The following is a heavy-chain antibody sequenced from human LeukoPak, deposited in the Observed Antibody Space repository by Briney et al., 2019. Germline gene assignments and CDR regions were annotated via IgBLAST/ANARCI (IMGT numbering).Heavy chain of an antibody. V-gene: IGHV3-21*01. J-gene: IGHJ4*02. Sequence: GGSLRLSCAASGFTFGSYSMNWVRQAPGKGLEWVSSISSSSSYIYYADSVKGRFTISRDNAKNSLYLQMNSLRAEDTAVYYCATVVDPFDYWGQGTLATVSS. CDR2: ISSSSSYI. CDR1: GFTFGSYS. CDR3: ATVVDPFDY. D-gene: IGHD2-15*01.